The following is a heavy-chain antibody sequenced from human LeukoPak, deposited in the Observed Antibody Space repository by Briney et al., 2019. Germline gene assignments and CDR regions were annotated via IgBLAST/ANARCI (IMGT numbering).Heavy chain of an antibody. CDR2: IKSDGSST. V-gene: IGHV3-74*01. Sequence: GGSLRLSCAASGFSFSGYWMHWVRQAPGKGLVWVSRIKSDGSSTTYADSVKGRFTISRDNAKNTLYLEMNSLRAEDTAVYYCARTFAAAHIDYWGQGTLVTVSS. CDR3: ARTFAAAHIDY. D-gene: IGHD2-15*01. CDR1: GFSFSGYW. J-gene: IGHJ4*02.